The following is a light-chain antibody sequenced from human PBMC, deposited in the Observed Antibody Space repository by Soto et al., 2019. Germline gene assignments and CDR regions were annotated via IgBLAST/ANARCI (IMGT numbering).Light chain of an antibody. Sequence: DIQMTQSPSTLSASVGDRVTITCRASQSIRGWLAWYQQKPGKAPKLLIYKASSLDRGVSSRFAGSASGTEFTLTISSLQPDAFATYYCQHFHGFYFGGGTKADI. CDR2: KAS. CDR1: QSIRGW. J-gene: IGKJ4*01. V-gene: IGKV1-5*03. CDR3: QHFHGFY.